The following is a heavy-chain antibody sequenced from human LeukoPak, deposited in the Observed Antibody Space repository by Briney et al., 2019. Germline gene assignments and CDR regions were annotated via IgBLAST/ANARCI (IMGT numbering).Heavy chain of an antibody. J-gene: IGHJ4*02. V-gene: IGHV3-30*02. D-gene: IGHD2-21*02. CDR3: ARRGEGDFKFPDY. Sequence: PGGSLRLSCAASGFTFSSYGMHWVRQAPGKGLEWVAFIRYDGSNKYYADSVKGRFTISRDNSKNTVYLQMGSLRVEDMGVYYCARRGEGDFKFPDYRGQGTLVTVSS. CDR1: GFTFSSYG. CDR2: IRYDGSNK.